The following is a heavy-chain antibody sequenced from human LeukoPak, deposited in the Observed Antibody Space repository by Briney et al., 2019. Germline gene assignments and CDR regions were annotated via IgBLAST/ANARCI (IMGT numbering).Heavy chain of an antibody. V-gene: IGHV1-2*02. Sequence: DSVKVSCKASGYTFTVYYMHWVRQAPGEGLEWMGWINPNNGGTNYAPKFQGRVTMTRDTSISTAYMELSSLRSDDTAVYYCARFPSLLPFGYWGQGTLVTVSS. D-gene: IGHD1-26*01. CDR1: GYTFTVYY. CDR2: INPNNGGT. J-gene: IGHJ4*02. CDR3: ARFPSLLPFGY.